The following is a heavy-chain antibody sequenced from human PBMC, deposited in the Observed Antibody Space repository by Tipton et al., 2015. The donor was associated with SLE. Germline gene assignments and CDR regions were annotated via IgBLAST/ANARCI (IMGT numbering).Heavy chain of an antibody. CDR2: INPNSGGT. V-gene: IGHV1-2*06. D-gene: IGHD6-6*01. Sequence: QLVQSGAGVKKPGSSVKVSCKASGGTFSSYAISWVRQAPGQGLEWMGRINPNSGGTNYAQKFQGRVTMTRDTSISTAYMELSRLRSDDTAVYYCARDSGSSGYFDYWGQGTLVTVSS. CDR3: ARDSGSSGYFDY. CDR1: GGTFSSYA. J-gene: IGHJ4*02.